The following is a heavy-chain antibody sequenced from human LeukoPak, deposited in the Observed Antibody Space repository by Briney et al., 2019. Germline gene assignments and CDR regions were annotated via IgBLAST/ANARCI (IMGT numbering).Heavy chain of an antibody. Sequence: PSETLSLTCTVSGGSMSVGSYYWSWIRQPAGKGLEWIGRVYTSGSTNYNPSLKSRVTISIDTSKNQFSLKLTSVTAADTAVYYCARGWPGGPHTFDYWGQGTLVTVSS. CDR2: VYTSGST. CDR1: GGSMSVGSYY. CDR3: ARGWPGGPHTFDY. V-gene: IGHV4-61*02. J-gene: IGHJ4*02. D-gene: IGHD4-23*01.